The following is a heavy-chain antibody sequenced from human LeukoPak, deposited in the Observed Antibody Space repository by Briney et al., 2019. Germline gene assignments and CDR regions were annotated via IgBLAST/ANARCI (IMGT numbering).Heavy chain of an antibody. D-gene: IGHD1-1*01. J-gene: IGHJ5*02. V-gene: IGHV1-8*01. CDR1: GYTFRSHD. Sequence: ASALVSCKASGYTFRSHDINWVRQATGQGLEWMGWVSPKTGRTGYAQKFQGRVYMTTNASLSTAYMELSSLRSDDTAVYFCARESERNDGWFDPWGQGTLVTVSS. CDR2: VSPKTGRT. CDR3: ARESERNDGWFDP.